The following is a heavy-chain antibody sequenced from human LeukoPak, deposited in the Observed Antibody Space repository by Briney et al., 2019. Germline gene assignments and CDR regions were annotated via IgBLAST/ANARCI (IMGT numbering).Heavy chain of an antibody. J-gene: IGHJ6*02. V-gene: IGHV3-49*03. D-gene: IGHD6-19*01. Sequence: GGSLRLSCTASGFTFGDYAMSWFRQAPGKGLEWVGFIRSKAYGGTTEYAASVKGRFTISRDDSKSIAYLQMNSLKTEDTAVYYCTRGGSGMDYYGMDVWGQGTTVTVSS. CDR1: GFTFGDYA. CDR3: TRGGSGMDYYGMDV. CDR2: IRSKAYGGTT.